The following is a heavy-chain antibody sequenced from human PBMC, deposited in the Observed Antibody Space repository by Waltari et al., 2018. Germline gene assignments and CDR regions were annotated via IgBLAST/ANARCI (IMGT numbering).Heavy chain of an antibody. CDR1: GGTFSSYA. Sequence: QVQLVQSGAEVKKPGSSVKVSCKASGGTFSSYAISWVRQAPGQGLEWMGRIIPIVGTANYAEKFQGRVTITADKSTSTAYMELSSLRSEDTAVYYCARETPYCSGGSCSDAFDIWGQGTIVTVSS. CDR3: ARETPYCSGGSCSDAFDI. CDR2: IIPIVGTA. D-gene: IGHD2-15*01. J-gene: IGHJ3*02. V-gene: IGHV1-69*08.